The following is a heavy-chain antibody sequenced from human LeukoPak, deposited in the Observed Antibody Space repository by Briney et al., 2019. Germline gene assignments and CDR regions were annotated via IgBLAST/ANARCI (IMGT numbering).Heavy chain of an antibody. D-gene: IGHD4-17*01. J-gene: IGHJ4*02. CDR3: ARDRLAFDDGFDY. CDR1: GFTFSSYS. V-gene: IGHV3-21*01. CDR2: ISSSSSYI. Sequence: PGGSLRLSCAASGFTFSSYSMNWVRQAPGKGLEWVSSISSSSSYIYYAGSVKGRFTISRDNAKNSLYLQMNSLRAEDTAVYYCARDRLAFDDGFDYWGQGTLVTVSS.